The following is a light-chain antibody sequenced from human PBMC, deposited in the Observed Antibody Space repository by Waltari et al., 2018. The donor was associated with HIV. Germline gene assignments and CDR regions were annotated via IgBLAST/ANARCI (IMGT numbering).Light chain of an antibody. J-gene: IGKJ2*01. CDR2: GAS. CDR1: QRLSNTN. Sequence: EIVMTQYPATLSVSPGERATLSCRASQRLSNTNFAWYQQKPGQAPRLLIHGASSRATGIPARFSGSGSGTEFTLTITSLQSGDSALYYCQQYNNWPPTFGQGAKLEIK. V-gene: IGKV3-15*01. CDR3: QQYNNWPPT.